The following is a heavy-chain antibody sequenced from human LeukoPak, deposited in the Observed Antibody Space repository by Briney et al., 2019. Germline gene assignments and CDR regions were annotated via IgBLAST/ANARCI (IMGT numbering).Heavy chain of an antibody. Sequence: PGGSLRLSCAASGFTFSSYAMSWVRQPPGKGLEWVSVISGSGGSTYYADSVKGRFSISRDNSENTLYLQMNSLRAEDTALYYCAKEGIAAREFDYWGQGTLVTVSS. V-gene: IGHV3-23*01. D-gene: IGHD6-6*01. CDR1: GFTFSSYA. CDR2: ISGSGGST. J-gene: IGHJ4*02. CDR3: AKEGIAAREFDY.